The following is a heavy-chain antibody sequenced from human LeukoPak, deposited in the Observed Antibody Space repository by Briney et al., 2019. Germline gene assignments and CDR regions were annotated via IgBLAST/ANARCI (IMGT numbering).Heavy chain of an antibody. V-gene: IGHV1-18*01. D-gene: IGHD3-22*01. CDR1: GYTFTSYG. CDR3: ARGQSSANYYFEY. CDR2: ISAYNGNT. Sequence: GASVKVSCKASGYTFTSYGISWVRQAPGQGLEWMGWISAYNGNTNYAQKLQGRVTMTRDTSTSTVYMELSSLRSEDTAVYYCARGQSSANYYFEYWGQGTLVTVSS. J-gene: IGHJ4*02.